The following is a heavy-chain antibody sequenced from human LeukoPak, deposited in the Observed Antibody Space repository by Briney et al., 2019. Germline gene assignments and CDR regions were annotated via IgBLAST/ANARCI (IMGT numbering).Heavy chain of an antibody. J-gene: IGHJ4*02. CDR2: INPNNGDT. CDR1: GYTLTGYY. Sequence: GASVKVSCKASGYTLTGYYMHWVRQAPGQGLEWMGRINPNNGDTKYTQKFQGRVTMTRDTSINTAYMELSSLGSEDTAVYYCATDLGYCSSTSCYSIGWGQGTLVTVSS. CDR3: ATDLGYCSSTSCYSIG. D-gene: IGHD2-2*01. V-gene: IGHV1-2*06.